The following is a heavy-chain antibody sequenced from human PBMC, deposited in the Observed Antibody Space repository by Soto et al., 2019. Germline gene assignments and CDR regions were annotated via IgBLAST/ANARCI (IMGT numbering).Heavy chain of an antibody. CDR2: IYPSDSDT. CDR3: ARGGVSTRTFDY. D-gene: IGHD3-3*01. V-gene: IGHV5-51*01. CDR1: GYNFAGYW. J-gene: IGHJ4*02. Sequence: PGESLKISCKGSGYNFAGYWIAWARQMPGKGLELMGIIYPSDSDTRYRPSFQGQVTISADKSISSAYLQWSSLRASDTAMYYCARGGVSTRTFDYWGQGTTVTVYS.